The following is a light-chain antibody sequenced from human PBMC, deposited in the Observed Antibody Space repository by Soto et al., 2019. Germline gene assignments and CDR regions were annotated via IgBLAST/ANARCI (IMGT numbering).Light chain of an antibody. CDR1: SSDVGIYNY. V-gene: IGLV2-14*01. Sequence: QSVLTQPASVSGSPGQSIAISCTGSSSDVGIYNYVSWYQQHPGKVPKLIIYEVTNRPSGVSNRFSGSKSGNTASLTISGLQAEDEADYYCSSYTTSSTRVFGTGTKHRP. CDR2: EVT. CDR3: SSYTTSSTRV. J-gene: IGLJ1*01.